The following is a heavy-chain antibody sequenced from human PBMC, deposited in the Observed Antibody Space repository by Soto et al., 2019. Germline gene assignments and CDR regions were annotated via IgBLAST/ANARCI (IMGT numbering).Heavy chain of an antibody. D-gene: IGHD3-9*01. Sequence: ASVKVSCKASGYTFTSYAMHWVRQAPGQRLEWMGWINAGNGNTKYSQKFQGRVTITRDTSASTAYMELSSLRSEDTAVYYCARVLTGAYGMDVWGQGTTVTVSS. J-gene: IGHJ6*02. CDR2: INAGNGNT. V-gene: IGHV1-3*01. CDR3: ARVLTGAYGMDV. CDR1: GYTFTSYA.